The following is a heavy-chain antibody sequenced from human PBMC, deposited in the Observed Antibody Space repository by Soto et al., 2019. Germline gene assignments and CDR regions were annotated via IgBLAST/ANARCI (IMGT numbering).Heavy chain of an antibody. CDR1: GYTFTSYG. CDR3: VRRHVSATGIDWFDP. D-gene: IGHD6-13*01. V-gene: IGHV1-3*01. J-gene: IGHJ5*02. CDR2: INAANGDT. Sequence: GASVKVSCKASGYTFTSYGIHWVRQAPGQRLEWMGWINAANGDTKYSPKFQGRVTITRDTSASTAYMELSSLRSEDTAVYYCVRRHVSATGIDWFDPWGQGTLVNVS.